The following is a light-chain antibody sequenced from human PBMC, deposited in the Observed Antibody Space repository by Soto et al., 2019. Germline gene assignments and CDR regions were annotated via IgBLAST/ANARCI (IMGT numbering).Light chain of an antibody. Sequence: QHTSPSGAPGQSVPLSCTGTSSDLGGYNSVSWYQQHPGKAPKVMIYDVTKRPSGVPDRFSGSKSGNTASLTVSALQAEDEADYYCSSYTDRKHLVFGTGTKV. CDR2: DVT. J-gene: IGLJ1*01. CDR3: SSYTDRKHLV. CDR1: SSDLGGYNS. V-gene: IGLV2-8*01.